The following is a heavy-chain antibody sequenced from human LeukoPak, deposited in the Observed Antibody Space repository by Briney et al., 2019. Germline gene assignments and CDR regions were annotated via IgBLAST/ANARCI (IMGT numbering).Heavy chain of an antibody. J-gene: IGHJ4*02. CDR3: AKGSGTAEDY. D-gene: IGHD6-25*01. V-gene: IGHV3-11*01. CDR2: ISISGRSK. CDR1: GFTFSDYY. Sequence: PGGSLRLSCAASGFTFSDYYMSWIRQAPGKGLEWVSYISISGRSKYYSDSVKGRFTISRDNAKNSLYLQMNSLRAEDTAVYYCAKGSGTAEDYWGQGTLVTVSS.